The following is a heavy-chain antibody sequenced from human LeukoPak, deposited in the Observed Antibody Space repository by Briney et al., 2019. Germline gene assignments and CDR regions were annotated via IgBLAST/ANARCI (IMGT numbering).Heavy chain of an antibody. CDR2: IYYSGST. J-gene: IGHJ5*02. Sequence: SETLSLTCTVSGGSISSYYWSWIRQPPGKGLEWIGYIYYSGSTNYNPSLKSRVTISVDTSKNQFSLKLSSVTAADTAVYYRARGRRSIVSRGVDPRFDPWGQGTLVTVSS. CDR1: GGSISSYY. V-gene: IGHV4-59*12. D-gene: IGHD3-3*01. CDR3: ARGRRSIVSRGVDPRFDP.